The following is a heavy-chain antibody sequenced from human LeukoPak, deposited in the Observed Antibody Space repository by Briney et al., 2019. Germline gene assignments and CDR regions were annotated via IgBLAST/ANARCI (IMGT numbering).Heavy chain of an antibody. CDR1: GFTFSSYW. Sequence: GGSLRLSCAASGFTFSSYWMHWVRQAPGKGLVWVSRINSDGSRTTYADSVEGRFTISRDNAKNTLYLQMNSLRAEDTAVYYCARGYSSGYRVDYWGQGTLVTVSS. D-gene: IGHD3-22*01. CDR3: ARGYSSGYRVDY. CDR2: INSDGSRT. V-gene: IGHV3-74*01. J-gene: IGHJ4*02.